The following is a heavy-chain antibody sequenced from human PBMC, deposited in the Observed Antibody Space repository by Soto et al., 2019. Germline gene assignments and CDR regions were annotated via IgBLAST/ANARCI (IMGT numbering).Heavy chain of an antibody. J-gene: IGHJ4*02. V-gene: IGHV4-39*01. CDR3: ATPGKTVVTQAYFEH. CDR1: GEYISRSSYY. CDR2: ISYSGRT. D-gene: IGHD2-21*02. Sequence: PSETLSLTFIVSGEYISRSSYYWGWIRQPPGQGLEWIGSISYSGRTYYNPSFKSRVTISIGTSNNLFSLKLSSLTATDTALYYCATPGKTVVTQAYFEHWGQGAVLTGSS.